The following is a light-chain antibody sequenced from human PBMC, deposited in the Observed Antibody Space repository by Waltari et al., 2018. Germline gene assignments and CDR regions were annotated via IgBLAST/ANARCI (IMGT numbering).Light chain of an antibody. V-gene: IGKV4-1*01. CDR3: HQFYVAPHT. CDR2: LAS. Sequence: DIVMTQSPDSLAVSLGERATIHCKSSQPVLYSANNKHHLAWYQQKPGQPPKLLIYLASTRESGVPDRFSGSGSGTDFTLTISSLQAEDVAVYYCHQFYVAPHTFGQGTRLVIK. J-gene: IGKJ2*01. CDR1: QPVLYSANNKHH.